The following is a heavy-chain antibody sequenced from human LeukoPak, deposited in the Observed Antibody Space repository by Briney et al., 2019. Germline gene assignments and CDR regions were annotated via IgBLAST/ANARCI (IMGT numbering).Heavy chain of an antibody. CDR3: ARDYRGRLRYFDWLLEHYYMDV. D-gene: IGHD3-9*01. V-gene: IGHV3-53*05. Sequence: GGSLRLSCAASGFTVSSNYMSWVRQAPGKGLEWVSVIYSGGSTYYPDSVKGRFTISRDNSKNTLYLQMNSLRAEDTAVYYCARDYRGRLRYFDWLLEHYYMDVWGKGTTVTVSS. CDR1: GFTVSSNY. CDR2: IYSGGST. J-gene: IGHJ6*03.